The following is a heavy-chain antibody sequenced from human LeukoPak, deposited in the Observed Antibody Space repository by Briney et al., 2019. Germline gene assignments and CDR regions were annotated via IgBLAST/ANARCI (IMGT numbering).Heavy chain of an antibody. CDR3: ARDYGLLWFGDPISRAYMDV. CDR1: GFTFSSYE. Sequence: GGSLRLSCAASGFTFSSYEMNWVRQAPGKGLEWVSYISSSSSTIYYADSVKGRFTISRDNAKNSLYLQMNSLRAEDTAVYYCARDYGLLWFGDPISRAYMDVWGKGTTVTVSS. CDR2: ISSSSSTI. D-gene: IGHD3-10*01. V-gene: IGHV3-48*01. J-gene: IGHJ6*03.